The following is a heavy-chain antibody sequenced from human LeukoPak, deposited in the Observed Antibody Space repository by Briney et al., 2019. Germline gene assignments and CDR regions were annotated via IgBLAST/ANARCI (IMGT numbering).Heavy chain of an antibody. V-gene: IGHV3-30*18. CDR1: GFTFSYSG. CDR2: ISYDGSNK. J-gene: IGHJ4*02. D-gene: IGHD4-17*01. Sequence: GGSLRLSCAASGFTFSYSGIHWVRQAPGKGLEWVATISYDGSNKYYADSVKGRFTISRDNSKNTLYLQMNSLRAEDTAVYYCAKDPLEYGDYDRDYYGYWGQGTLVTVSS. CDR3: AKDPLEYGDYDRDYYGY.